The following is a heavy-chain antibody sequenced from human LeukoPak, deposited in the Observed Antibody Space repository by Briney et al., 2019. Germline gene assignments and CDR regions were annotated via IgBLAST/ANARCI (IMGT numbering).Heavy chain of an antibody. J-gene: IGHJ6*02. CDR3: ARSRATSHYYGMDV. D-gene: IGHD1-26*01. Sequence: GASVKVSCKASGGTFSSYAISWVRQAPGQGLKWMGGIIPIFGTANYAQKFQGRVTITADESTSTAYMELSSLRSEDTAVYYCARSRATSHYYGMDVWGQGTTVTVSS. V-gene: IGHV1-69*13. CDR1: GGTFSSYA. CDR2: IIPIFGTA.